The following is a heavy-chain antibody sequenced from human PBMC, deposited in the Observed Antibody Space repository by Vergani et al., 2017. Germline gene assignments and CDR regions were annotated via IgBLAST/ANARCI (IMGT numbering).Heavy chain of an antibody. CDR2: IYTSGST. J-gene: IGHJ6*03. V-gene: IGHV4-4*07. CDR3: ARDLGQLERRNYYYYMDV. Sequence: QVQLQESGPGLVKPSETLSLTCTVPGGSISSYYWSWIRQPAGKGLEWIGRIYTSGSTNYNPSLKSRVTMSVDTSKNQFSLKLSSVTAADTAVYYCARDLGQLERRNYYYYMDVWGKGTTVTVSS. D-gene: IGHD1-1*01. CDR1: GGSISSYY.